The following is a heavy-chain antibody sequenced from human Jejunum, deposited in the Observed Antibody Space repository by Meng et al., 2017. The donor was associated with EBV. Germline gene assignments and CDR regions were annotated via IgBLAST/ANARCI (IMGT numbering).Heavy chain of an antibody. CDR3: ARRSSPFRPAAPLDY. CDR2: ISYDEINI. Sequence: QVQLVESXXGVVQPGXSLRLSCXASGFTFKDHAMHWVRQAPGKGLEWVAVISYDEINIFYEDSVKGRFTISRDNSQNTLYLQMTSLRLEDTAVYYCARRSSPFRPAAPLDYWGQGTLVTVSS. D-gene: IGHD6-25*01. J-gene: IGHJ4*02. V-gene: IGHV3-30-3*01. CDR1: GFTFKDHA.